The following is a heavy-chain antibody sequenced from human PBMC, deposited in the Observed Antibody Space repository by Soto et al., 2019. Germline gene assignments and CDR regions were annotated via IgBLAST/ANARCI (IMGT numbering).Heavy chain of an antibody. J-gene: IGHJ4*02. V-gene: IGHV4-31*03. CDR2: IYYSGST. CDR1: GGSISSGGYY. Sequence: PSETLSLTCTVSGGSISSGGYYWSWIRQHPGKGLEWIGYIYYSGSTYYNPSHKSRVTISVDTSKNQFSLKLSSVTAADTAVYYCASSAYGIVGATFVGFDYWGQGTLVTVSS. D-gene: IGHD1-26*01. CDR3: ASSAYGIVGATFVGFDY.